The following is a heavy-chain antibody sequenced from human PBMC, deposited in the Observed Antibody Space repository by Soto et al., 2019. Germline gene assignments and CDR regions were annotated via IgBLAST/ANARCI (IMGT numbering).Heavy chain of an antibody. Sequence: EVQLVESGGGLVQPGGSLRLSCAASGFAFSSYWMHWVRQAPGKGLVWVSRINSDGSSTSYADSVKGPFTISRDNAKITLYLHMHSLRGEDTAVYYCSRDKMGATADYWGQGSLVTVSS. D-gene: IGHD1-26*01. V-gene: IGHV3-74*01. J-gene: IGHJ4*02. CDR3: SRDKMGATADY. CDR1: GFAFSSYW. CDR2: INSDGSST.